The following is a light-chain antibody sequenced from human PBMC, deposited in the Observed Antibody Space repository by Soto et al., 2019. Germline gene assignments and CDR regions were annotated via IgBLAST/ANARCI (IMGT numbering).Light chain of an antibody. J-gene: IGKJ2*01. Sequence: EIILTQSPATLSVSPGERAALSCRASQSVGGNLAWYQQKPGQAPRLLIYGASTRATGIPARFSGSGSGTEFTLTISSLQSEDFAVYYCQQYSTLPHTFGQGTKLEV. CDR1: QSVGGN. CDR2: GAS. CDR3: QQYSTLPHT. V-gene: IGKV3-15*01.